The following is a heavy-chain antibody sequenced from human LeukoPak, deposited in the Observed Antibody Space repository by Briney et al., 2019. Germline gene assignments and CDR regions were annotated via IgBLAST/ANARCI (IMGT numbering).Heavy chain of an antibody. Sequence: SETLSLTCTVSGGSISSYYWSWIRQPPGKGLEWIGYIYYSGSTNYNPSLKSRVTISVDTSKNQFSLKLSSVTAADTAVYYCARASPGLYDFWSGYYPALMVGHWSDPWGQGTLVTVSS. J-gene: IGHJ5*02. CDR2: IYYSGST. CDR1: GGSISSYY. D-gene: IGHD3-3*01. V-gene: IGHV4-59*01. CDR3: ARASPGLYDFWSGYYPALMVGHWSDP.